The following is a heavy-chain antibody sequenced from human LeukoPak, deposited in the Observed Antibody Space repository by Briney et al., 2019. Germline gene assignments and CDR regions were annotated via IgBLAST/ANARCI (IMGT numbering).Heavy chain of an antibody. D-gene: IGHD6-6*01. CDR2: ISDSGDSA. CDR1: GFIFSSYA. CDR3: AKDRLVYDY. V-gene: IGHV3-23*01. Sequence: PGGSLGLSCAASGFIFSSYAMSWVRQAPGKGLEWVSTISDSGDSAYYAGSVKGRFTISRDNSKNTLYLQMSSLRAEDTAVYYCAKDRLVYDYWGQGTLVTVSS. J-gene: IGHJ4*02.